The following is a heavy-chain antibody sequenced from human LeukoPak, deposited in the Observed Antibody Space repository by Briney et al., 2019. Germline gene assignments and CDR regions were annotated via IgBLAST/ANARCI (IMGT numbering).Heavy chain of an antibody. V-gene: IGHV4-59*08. Sequence: SETLCLTCTVSGGSISSDYWTWIRQPPGKGLEWIGYIYYSGSTNYNPSLKSRVTISVDTSKNQFSLKVSSVTAADTAVYYCASNYYGSGSLDYWGQGNLVTVSS. J-gene: IGHJ4*02. D-gene: IGHD3-10*01. CDR1: GGSISSDY. CDR2: IYYSGST. CDR3: ASNYYGSGSLDY.